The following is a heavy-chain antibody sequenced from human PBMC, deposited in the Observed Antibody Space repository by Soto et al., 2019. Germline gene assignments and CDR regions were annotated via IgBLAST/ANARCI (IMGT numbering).Heavy chain of an antibody. Sequence: SETLSLTCTVTGDSVNSYYWSWIRQPPGKGLECMGYVYYSGSTNYNPSLKSRVTISVDTSKNQISLRLKSVTAADTAVYYCARAETSGTHYFDYWGQGSPVTVSS. CDR3: ARAETSGTHYFDY. D-gene: IGHD6-13*01. CDR2: VYYSGST. J-gene: IGHJ4*02. V-gene: IGHV4-59*02. CDR1: GDSVNSYY.